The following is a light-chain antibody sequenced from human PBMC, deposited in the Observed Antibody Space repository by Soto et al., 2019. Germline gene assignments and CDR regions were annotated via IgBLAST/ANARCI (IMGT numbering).Light chain of an antibody. CDR2: AAS. Sequence: IQMTQSPSSLSASVGDRVTITCRASESIRSYLNWYQQKPGKAPKLLIYAASSLQSGVPSRFSGSGSGTDFPLTISSLQPEDFATYYCQQSYSTPRTFGQGTNV. V-gene: IGKV1-39*01. CDR1: ESIRSY. CDR3: QQSYSTPRT. J-gene: IGKJ1*01.